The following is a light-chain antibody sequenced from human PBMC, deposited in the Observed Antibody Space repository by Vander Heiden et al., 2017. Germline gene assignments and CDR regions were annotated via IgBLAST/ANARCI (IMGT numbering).Light chain of an antibody. CDR2: WAS. V-gene: IGKV4-1*01. CDR3: QQYYSTPIS. J-gene: IGKJ5*01. Sequence: DIVMTQSPDSLAVPLCERATINCKYSQSVLYSSNNENYVAWYQQKSGQPPKLLIDWASTRESGVPDRVSGSGSGTDFTLTISSLQAEDVAVYYCQQYYSTPISFGQGRRLEIK. CDR1: QSVLYSSNNENY.